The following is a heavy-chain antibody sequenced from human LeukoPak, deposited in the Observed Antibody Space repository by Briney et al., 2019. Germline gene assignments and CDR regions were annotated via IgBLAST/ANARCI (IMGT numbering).Heavy chain of an antibody. CDR1: GFTFSSYW. J-gene: IGHJ4*02. CDR3: AREGSGSSTFDY. Sequence: GGSLRLSCAASGFTFSSYWMTWVRQAPGKGLEWVANIKEDGSEKYYVDSVKGRFTISRDNSKNTLYLQMNSLRSEDTAVYYCAREGSGSSTFDYWGQGTLVTVSS. V-gene: IGHV3-7*03. CDR2: IKEDGSEK. D-gene: IGHD1-26*01.